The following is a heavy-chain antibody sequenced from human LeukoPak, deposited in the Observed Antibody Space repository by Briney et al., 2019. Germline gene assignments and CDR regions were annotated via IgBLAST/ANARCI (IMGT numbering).Heavy chain of an antibody. CDR2: ISRTTGSI. Sequence: GGSLRLSCEAAGFTASSYTMNWVRQAPGKGLEWVSLISRTTGSIYYADSVRGRFTISRDSAKNTLYLQMNSLRVEDTAVYYCARGLDSSSAIDYWGQGTLVTVSS. D-gene: IGHD6-6*01. J-gene: IGHJ4*02. V-gene: IGHV3-48*04. CDR1: GFTASSYT. CDR3: ARGLDSSSAIDY.